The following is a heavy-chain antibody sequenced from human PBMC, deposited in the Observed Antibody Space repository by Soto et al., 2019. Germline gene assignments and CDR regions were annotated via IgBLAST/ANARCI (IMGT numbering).Heavy chain of an antibody. CDR2: ISGSGTTI. J-gene: IGHJ4*01. V-gene: IGHV3-11*01. Sequence: PGGSLRLSCAASAFTFSDSYMTWIRQPPGKGLEWLSYISGSGTTIHYADSVKGRFIVSRDNARNSLYLQMKSLRAEATAFYYCASDPYCESSGYCGHGSLFTGSS. CDR1: AFTFSDSY. CDR3: ASDPYCESSGY. D-gene: IGHD3-10*01.